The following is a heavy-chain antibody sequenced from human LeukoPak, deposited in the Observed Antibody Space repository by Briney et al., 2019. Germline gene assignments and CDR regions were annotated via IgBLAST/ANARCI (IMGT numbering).Heavy chain of an antibody. CDR2: IYYSGST. CDR1: GGSISSYY. V-gene: IGHV4-59*01. Sequence: PSETLSLTCTVSGGSISSYYWSWIRQPPGKGLEWIGYIYYSGSTNYNPSLKSRVTISVDTSKNQFSLKLSSVTAADTAVYYCARTQGTVTTWFDYWGQGTLVTVSA. J-gene: IGHJ4*02. CDR3: ARTQGTVTTWFDY. D-gene: IGHD4-17*01.